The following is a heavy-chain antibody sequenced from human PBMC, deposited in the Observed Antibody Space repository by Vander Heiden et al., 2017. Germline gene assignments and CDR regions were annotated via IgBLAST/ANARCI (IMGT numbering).Heavy chain of an antibody. Sequence: QVQLVQSGAAVKKPGSSVTVSCKASGGTFSSYAISWVRQAPGQGLEWMGGIIPIVGTANYAQKFQGRVTITADESTSTAYMELSSLRSEDTAVYYCARENYDILTGYNRALGYWGQGTLVTVSS. D-gene: IGHD3-9*01. CDR3: ARENYDILTGYNRALGY. CDR2: IIPIVGTA. CDR1: GGTFSSYA. J-gene: IGHJ4*02. V-gene: IGHV1-69*01.